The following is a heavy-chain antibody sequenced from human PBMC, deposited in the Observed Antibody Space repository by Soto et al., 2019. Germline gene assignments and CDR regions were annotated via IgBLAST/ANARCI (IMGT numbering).Heavy chain of an antibody. Sequence: ASVKVSCKASGYTFTSYGISWVRQAPGEGLEWMGWISAYNGNTNYAQKLKSRVTISVDTSKNQFSLKLSSVTAADTAVYYCARLVDTAMVSYYYYGMDVWGQGTTVTVSS. V-gene: IGHV1-18*01. J-gene: IGHJ6*02. CDR1: GYTFTSYG. D-gene: IGHD5-18*01. CDR3: ARLVDTAMVSYYYYGMDV. CDR2: ISAYNGNT.